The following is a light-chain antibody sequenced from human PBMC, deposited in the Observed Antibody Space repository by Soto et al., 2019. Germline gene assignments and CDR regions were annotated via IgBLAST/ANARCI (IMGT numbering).Light chain of an antibody. CDR1: QSISSW. J-gene: IGKJ1*01. CDR3: QQYNSYSRT. Sequence: DIQMTQSPSTLSASVGDRVTITCRASQSISSWLAWYQQKPGKAPKLLIYDASSLESGVPSRFSGSGSGTEFNLTISRLQPDDLATYYCQQYNSYSRTFGQGTKVDIK. V-gene: IGKV1-5*01. CDR2: DAS.